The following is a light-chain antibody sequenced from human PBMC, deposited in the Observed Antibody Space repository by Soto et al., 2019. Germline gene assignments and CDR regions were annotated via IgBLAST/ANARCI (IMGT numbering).Light chain of an antibody. Sequence: QSALTQPASVSGSPGQSITISCTGTSSDVGGYNYVSWYQQHPGKAPKLMIYEVSNRPSGLSDRFSGSKYGNTASLTISGLQAEDEADYYCSSYTSSTTLDVVFGGGTKVTVL. CDR1: SSDVGGYNY. CDR3: SSYTSSTTLDVV. V-gene: IGLV2-14*01. CDR2: EVS. J-gene: IGLJ2*01.